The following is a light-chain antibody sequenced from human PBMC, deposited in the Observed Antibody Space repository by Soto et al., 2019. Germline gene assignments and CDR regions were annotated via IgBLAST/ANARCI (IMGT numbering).Light chain of an antibody. CDR2: AAS. Sequence: ILITKSPATLSVSPGESATLSCRASQSVVSSLAWYQQKPGQTPRLLIYAASTRATGIPARFSGSGPGTEFILTISTLQSEDFALYYCQKYNYWPRTFGQGTKVDIK. V-gene: IGKV3-15*01. J-gene: IGKJ2*02. CDR3: QKYNYWPRT. CDR1: QSVVSS.